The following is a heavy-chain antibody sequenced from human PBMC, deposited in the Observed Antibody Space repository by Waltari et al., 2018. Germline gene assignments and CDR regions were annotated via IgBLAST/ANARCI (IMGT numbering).Heavy chain of an antibody. CDR1: GGSISSHY. CDR2: IYYSGST. V-gene: IGHV4-59*11. J-gene: IGHJ4*02. Sequence: QVQLQESGPGLVKPSETLSLTCTVSGGSISSHYWSWIRQPPGKGLEWIGYIYYSGSTNYNPSLKIRVTISVDTSKNQFSLKLSSVTAADTAVYYCASYYYDRPYFDYWGQGTLVTVSS. D-gene: IGHD3-22*01. CDR3: ASYYYDRPYFDY.